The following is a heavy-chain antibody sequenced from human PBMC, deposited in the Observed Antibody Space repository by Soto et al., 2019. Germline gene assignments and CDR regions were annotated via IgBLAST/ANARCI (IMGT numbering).Heavy chain of an antibody. Sequence: GGSLRLSCAASGFTFSSYAMSWVRQAPGKGLEWVSAISGSGGSTYYADTVKGRFTISRDNSKNTLYLQMNSLRAEDTDVYYCANAAAPPGVMYPYYYYYGMDVWGQGTTVTVSS. J-gene: IGHJ6*02. CDR3: ANAAAPPGVMYPYYYYYGMDV. V-gene: IGHV3-23*01. D-gene: IGHD3-16*01. CDR2: ISGSGGST. CDR1: GFTFSSYA.